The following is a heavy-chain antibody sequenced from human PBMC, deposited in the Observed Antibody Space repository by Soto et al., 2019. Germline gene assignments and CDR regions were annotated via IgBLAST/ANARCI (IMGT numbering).Heavy chain of an antibody. J-gene: IGHJ5*02. CDR3: VTDTRGS. CDR2: IKSKNDGETT. CDR1: GFTFYTAW. V-gene: IGHV3-15*07. D-gene: IGHD3-3*01. Sequence: GGSLRLSCAASGFTFYTAWLNWVRQAPGKGLEWVGHIKSKNDGETTDYAAPVKGRFTISRDDSINTLYLQMNSLKTDDTAVYYCVTDTRGSWGQGTLVTVSS.